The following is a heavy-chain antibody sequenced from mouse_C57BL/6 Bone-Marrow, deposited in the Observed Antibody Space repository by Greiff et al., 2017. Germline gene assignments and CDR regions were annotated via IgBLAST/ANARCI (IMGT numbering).Heavy chain of an antibody. CDR1: GYTFTSYW. V-gene: IGHV1-74*01. Sequence: VQLKQPGAELVKPGASVKVSCKASGYTFTSYWMHWVKQRPGQGLEWIGRIHPSDSDTNYNQKFKGKATLTVDKSSSTAYMQLSSLTSEDSAVYYCAPFYSNYVGFAYWGQGTLVTVSA. J-gene: IGHJ3*01. CDR3: APFYSNYVGFAY. CDR2: IHPSDSDT. D-gene: IGHD2-5*01.